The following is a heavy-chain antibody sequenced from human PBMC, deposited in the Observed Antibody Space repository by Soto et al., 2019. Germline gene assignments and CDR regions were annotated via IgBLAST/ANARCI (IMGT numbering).Heavy chain of an antibody. CDR2: IIPILGIA. Sequence: QVQLVQSGAEVQKPGSSVKVSCKASGGTFSSYTISWVRQAPGQGLEWMGRIIPILGIANYAQKFQGRVTITADKSTSTAYMELSSLRSEDTAVYYCALDIVVVPAAMGYYYMDVWGKGTTVTVSS. CDR3: ALDIVVVPAAMGYYYMDV. D-gene: IGHD2-2*03. CDR1: GGTFSSYT. J-gene: IGHJ6*03. V-gene: IGHV1-69*02.